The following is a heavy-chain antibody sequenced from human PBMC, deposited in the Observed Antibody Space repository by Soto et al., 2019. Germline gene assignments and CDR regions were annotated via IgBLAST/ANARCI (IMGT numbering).Heavy chain of an antibody. D-gene: IGHD3-22*01. J-gene: IGHJ4*02. CDR3: TTSKYRVVTTPPFDY. V-gene: IGHV3-15*07. CDR1: GFTFSNAW. Sequence: GGSLRLSCAASGFTFSNAWMNWVRQAPGKGLEWVGRIKSKTDGGTTDYAAPVKGRFTISRDDSKNTLYLQMNSLKTEDTAVYYCTTSKYRVVTTPPFDYWGQGTLITVSS. CDR2: IKSKTDGGTT.